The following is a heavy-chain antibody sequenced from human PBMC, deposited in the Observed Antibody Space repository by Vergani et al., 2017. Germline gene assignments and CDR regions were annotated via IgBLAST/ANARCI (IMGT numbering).Heavy chain of an antibody. CDR3: ARDLLGGSYRPSWFDP. J-gene: IGHJ5*02. Sequence: QVQLQESGPGLVKPSETLSLTCTVSGGSISSYYWSWIRQPPGKGLEWIGYIYYSGSTNYNPSLKSRVTLSVDTSKNQFSLKLSSVTAADTAVYYCARDLLGGSYRPSWFDPWGQGTLVTVSS. CDR1: GGSISSYY. D-gene: IGHD1-26*01. CDR2: IYYSGST. V-gene: IGHV4-59*01.